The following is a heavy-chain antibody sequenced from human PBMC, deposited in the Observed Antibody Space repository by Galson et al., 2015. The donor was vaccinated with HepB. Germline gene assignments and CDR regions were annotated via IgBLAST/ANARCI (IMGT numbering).Heavy chain of an antibody. CDR3: ATLYYDSSGYYFGIDY. Sequence: SLRLSCAASGFTFSSYSINWVRQAPGKGLEWVSYISSSSSTIYYADSVKGRFTISRDNAKNSLYLQMNSLRDEDTAVYYCATLYYDSSGYYFGIDYWGQGTLVTVSS. V-gene: IGHV3-48*02. J-gene: IGHJ4*02. CDR2: ISSSSSTI. CDR1: GFTFSSYS. D-gene: IGHD3-22*01.